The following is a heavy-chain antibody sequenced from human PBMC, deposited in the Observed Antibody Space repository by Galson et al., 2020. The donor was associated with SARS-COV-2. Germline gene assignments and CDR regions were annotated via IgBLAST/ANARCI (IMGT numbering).Heavy chain of an antibody. Sequence: ASVKVSCKASGYTFTSYGISWVRQAPGQGLEWMGWISAYNGNTNYAQKLQGRVTMTTDTSTSTAYMELRSLRSDDTAVYYCARGDPTVVTPEDAFDIWGQGTMVTVSS. CDR1: GYTFTSYG. J-gene: IGHJ3*02. V-gene: IGHV1-18*01. CDR2: ISAYNGNT. D-gene: IGHD4-17*01. CDR3: ARGDPTVVTPEDAFDI.